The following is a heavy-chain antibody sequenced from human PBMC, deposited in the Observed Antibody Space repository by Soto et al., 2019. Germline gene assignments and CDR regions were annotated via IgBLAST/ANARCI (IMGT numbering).Heavy chain of an antibody. J-gene: IGHJ6*02. CDR2: ISGSADST. D-gene: IGHD2-8*01. V-gene: IGHV3-23*01. CDR3: AKTRGAMIYAISVYGMDV. CDR1: GFSFSSFA. Sequence: EVQLLESGGGFIHPGGSLRLSCAASGFSFSSFAMNWVRQAPGKGLEWVSIISGSADSTFYADSVKGRFTISRDNSKSTRYLQINSLRAEDTAVYYCAKTRGAMIYAISVYGMDVWGQGTTVTVS.